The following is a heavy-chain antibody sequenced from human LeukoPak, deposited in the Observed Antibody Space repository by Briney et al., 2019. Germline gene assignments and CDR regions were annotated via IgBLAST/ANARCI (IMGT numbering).Heavy chain of an antibody. V-gene: IGHV3-23*01. CDR1: GFSFPYG. J-gene: IGHJ4*02. CDR2: ITNSGENT. Sequence: GGSLRLSCEASGFSFPYGMSWVRQAPGKGLEWVSGITNSGENTYYVDSVKGRFTISRDNSKNTLFLEMNSLRAEDTAVYYCARGGRVVNRYWGQGTLVTVSS. CDR3: ARGGRVVNRY. D-gene: IGHD3-10*01.